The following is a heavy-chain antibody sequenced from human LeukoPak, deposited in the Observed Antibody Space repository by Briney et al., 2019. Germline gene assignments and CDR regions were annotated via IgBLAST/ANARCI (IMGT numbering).Heavy chain of an antibody. J-gene: IGHJ4*02. CDR2: ISYDGSSK. V-gene: IGHV3-30-3*01. CDR3: ARDKTDYGNYYFDY. D-gene: IGHD4-11*01. Sequence: GGSLRLSWAASGFTFSSYTMHWVRQAPGKGLEWVAVISYDGSSKYYGDSVKGRFTISRDNSKNTLYLQMNSLRTEDTAVYYCARDKTDYGNYYFDYWGQGTLVTVSS. CDR1: GFTFSSYT.